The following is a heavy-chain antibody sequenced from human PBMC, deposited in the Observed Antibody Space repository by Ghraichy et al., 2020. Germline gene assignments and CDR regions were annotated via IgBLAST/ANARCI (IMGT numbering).Heavy chain of an antibody. D-gene: IGHD1-26*01. CDR3: ARRSGSYYYFDH. CDR2: IYYSGST. CDR1: GDSLSSYY. Sequence: SETLSLTCIVSGDSLSSYYWSWIRQPPGKGLECIGYIYYSGSTYYNPSLKSRVTISVDTSKNQFSLKLSSVTAADTAVYYCARRSGSYYYFDHWGQGTLVTVSS. V-gene: IGHV4-59*08. J-gene: IGHJ4*02.